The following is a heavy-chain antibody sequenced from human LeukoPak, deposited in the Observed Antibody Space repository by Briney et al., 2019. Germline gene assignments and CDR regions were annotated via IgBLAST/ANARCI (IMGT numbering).Heavy chain of an antibody. Sequence: TGGSLRLSCAASGFTVSSNYMSWVRQAPGKGLEWVSVIYSGGSTYYADSVKGRFTISRDNSKNTLYLQMNSLRAEDTAVYYCARGMHMTTVTTSYHYGMDVWGQGTTVTVSS. CDR1: GFTVSSNY. J-gene: IGHJ6*02. V-gene: IGHV3-53*01. D-gene: IGHD4-17*01. CDR2: IYSGGST. CDR3: ARGMHMTTVTTSYHYGMDV.